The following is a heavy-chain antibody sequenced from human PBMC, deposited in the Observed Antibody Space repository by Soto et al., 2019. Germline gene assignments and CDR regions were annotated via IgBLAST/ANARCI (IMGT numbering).Heavy chain of an antibody. V-gene: IGHV3-23*01. J-gene: IGHJ4*02. D-gene: IGHD6-13*01. CDR2: ISGSGGST. Sequence: EVQLLESGGGLVQPGGSLRLSCAASGFTFSSYAMSWVRQAPGKGLEWVSAISGSGGSTYYADSVKGRFTISRDNSNNTLYMQMNSLRAEDTAVYYCAKARSGYPYSSSWYSESFDYWGQGTLVTVSS. CDR3: AKARSGYPYSSSWYSESFDY. CDR1: GFTFSSYA.